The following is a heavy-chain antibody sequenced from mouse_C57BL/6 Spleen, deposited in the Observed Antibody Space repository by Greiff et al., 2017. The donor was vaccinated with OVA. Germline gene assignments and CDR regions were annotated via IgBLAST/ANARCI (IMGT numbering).Heavy chain of an antibody. CDR2: SCNGGGST. CDR1: GFTFSDYY. V-gene: IGHV5-12*01. CDR3: ARLNRAMDY. J-gene: IGHJ4*01. Sequence: EVQVVESGGGLVQPGGSLKLSCAASGFTFSDYYMYWVRQTPEKRLEWVAYSCNGGGSTYYPDTVKGRFTISRDNARNTQYLQMSRLKSEDTAMFYCARLNRAMDYWGQGTSVTVSS.